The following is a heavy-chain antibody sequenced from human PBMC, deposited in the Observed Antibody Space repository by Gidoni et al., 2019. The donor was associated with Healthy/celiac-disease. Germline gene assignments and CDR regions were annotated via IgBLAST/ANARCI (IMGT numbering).Heavy chain of an antibody. J-gene: IGHJ3*02. D-gene: IGHD3-22*01. Sequence: QVQLVPSGAEVQKPGASVKVSCKASGYTFTGYYMHWVRQAPGQGLEWMGWINPNSGGTNYAQKFQGRVTMTRDTSISTAYMELSRLRSDDTAVYYCARDWDYDSSGGNAFDIWGQGTMVTVSS. CDR1: GYTFTGYY. V-gene: IGHV1-2*02. CDR3: ARDWDYDSSGGNAFDI. CDR2: INPNSGGT.